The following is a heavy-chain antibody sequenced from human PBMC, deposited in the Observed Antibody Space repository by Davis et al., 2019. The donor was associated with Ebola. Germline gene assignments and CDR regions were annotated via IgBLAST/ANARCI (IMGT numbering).Heavy chain of an antibody. Sequence: PGGSLRLSCAASGFTFSSYAMHWVRQAPGKGLEWVAVISYDGSNKYYADSVKGRFTISRDNSKNTLYLQMNSLRAEDTAVYYCARETSYGDYDGGYQPINYFDYWGQGTLVTVSS. D-gene: IGHD4-17*01. V-gene: IGHV3-30-3*01. CDR2: ISYDGSNK. CDR3: ARETSYGDYDGGYQPINYFDY. J-gene: IGHJ4*02. CDR1: GFTFSSYA.